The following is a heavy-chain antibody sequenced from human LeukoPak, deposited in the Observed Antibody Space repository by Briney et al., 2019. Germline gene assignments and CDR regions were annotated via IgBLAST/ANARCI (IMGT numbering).Heavy chain of an antibody. CDR3: ARRLSNHIQLWPRGYFFDY. V-gene: IGHV4-34*01. CDR2: INHSGST. CDR1: GGSFSDYY. Sequence: SETLSLTCAVNGGSFSDYYWSWIRQPPGRGLEWIGEINHSGSTNYNPSLKSRVTISVDTSKNQFSLKLISVTAADTAAYYCARRLSNHIQLWPRGYFFDYWGQGTLVTVSS. D-gene: IGHD1-1*01. J-gene: IGHJ4*02.